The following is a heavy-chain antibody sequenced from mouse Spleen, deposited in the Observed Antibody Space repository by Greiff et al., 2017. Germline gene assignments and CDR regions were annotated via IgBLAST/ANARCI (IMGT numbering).Heavy chain of an antibody. J-gene: IGHJ3*01. D-gene: IGHD1-1*01. CDR3: ARQRLYGSSYVGPAWFAY. CDR1: GFTFSSYA. V-gene: IGHV5-9-3*01. CDR2: ISSGGSYT. Sequence: EVQGVESGGGLVKPGGSLKLSCAASGFTFSSYAMSWVRQTPEKRLEWVATISSGGSYTYYPDSVKGRFTISRDNAKNTLYLQMSSLRSEDTAMYYCARQRLYGSSYVGPAWFAYWGQGTLVTVSA.